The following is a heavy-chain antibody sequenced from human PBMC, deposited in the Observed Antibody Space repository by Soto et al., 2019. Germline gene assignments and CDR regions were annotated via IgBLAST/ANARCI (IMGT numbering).Heavy chain of an antibody. V-gene: IGHV3-15*07. J-gene: IGHJ4*02. Sequence: EVQLVESGGGLVKPGGSLRLSCAASGFTFSNAWMNWFRQAPGKGLEWVGRIKSKTDGGTTDYAAPVKGRFTISGDDSKNTLYLQMNSLKTEDTAVYYCTTEIDYAVSFDYWGQGTLVTVSS. CDR3: TTEIDYAVSFDY. CDR1: GFTFSNAW. CDR2: IKSKTDGGTT. D-gene: IGHD4-17*01.